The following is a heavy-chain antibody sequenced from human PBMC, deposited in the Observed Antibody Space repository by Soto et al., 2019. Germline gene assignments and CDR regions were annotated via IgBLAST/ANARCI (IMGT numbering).Heavy chain of an antibody. Sequence: GGSLRLSCAASGFTFASYDMSWVRQAPGKGLEWVSAISGSGGSTYYADSVKGRFTISRDNSKNTLYLHMNSLRAEDTAVYYCAKGTYYYGSAPYYFDYWGQGTLVTVSS. J-gene: IGHJ4*02. CDR3: AKGTYYYGSAPYYFDY. CDR1: GFTFASYD. V-gene: IGHV3-23*01. D-gene: IGHD3-10*01. CDR2: ISGSGGST.